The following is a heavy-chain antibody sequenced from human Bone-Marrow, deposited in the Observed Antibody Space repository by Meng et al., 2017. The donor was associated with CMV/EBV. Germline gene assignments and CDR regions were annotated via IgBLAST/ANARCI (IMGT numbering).Heavy chain of an antibody. CDR1: GFDFRSFA. J-gene: IGHJ4*02. CDR2: INRRGDRT. D-gene: IGHD5-18*01. CDR3: AKDYSFGYEVHFSDY. Sequence: GGSLRLSCGASGFDFRSFAMSWVRQAPGKGLEWVSEINRRGDRTYYAYSVRGRFTISRDNSKDTLILHMTNLRAEDTAIYPCAKDYSFGYEVHFSDYWGQGTLVTVSS. V-gene: IGHV3-23*01.